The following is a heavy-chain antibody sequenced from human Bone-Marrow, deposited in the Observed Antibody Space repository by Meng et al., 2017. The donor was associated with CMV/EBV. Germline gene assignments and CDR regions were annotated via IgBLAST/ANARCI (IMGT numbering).Heavy chain of an antibody. J-gene: IGHJ5*02. D-gene: IGHD3-22*01. CDR3: ARDKTKGAPMIVVVTPPRPNWFDP. Sequence: GESLKISCAASGFTFSDYYMNWVRQAPGKGLEWVSSISSSSTIYYADSVKGRFTISRDNAKNSLYLQMNSLRAEDTAVYYCARDKTKGAPMIVVVTPPRPNWFDPWGQGTLVTVYS. V-gene: IGHV3-69-1*02. CDR1: GFTFSDYY. CDR2: ISSSSTI.